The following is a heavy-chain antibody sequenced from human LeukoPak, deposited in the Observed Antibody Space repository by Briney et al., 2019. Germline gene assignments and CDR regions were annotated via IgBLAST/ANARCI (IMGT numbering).Heavy chain of an antibody. CDR2: ISSSSSYI. D-gene: IGHD1-1*01. Sequence: GGSLRVSCVASGFTFSSYGMSWVRQAPGKGLEWVSSISSSSSYIYYADSVKGRFTIARDNAKNSLYLQMNSPRAEDTAVYYCARDYNNPYYYYYMDVWGKGTTVTVSS. CDR3: ARDYNNPYYYYYMDV. J-gene: IGHJ6*03. CDR1: GFTFSSYG. V-gene: IGHV3-21*01.